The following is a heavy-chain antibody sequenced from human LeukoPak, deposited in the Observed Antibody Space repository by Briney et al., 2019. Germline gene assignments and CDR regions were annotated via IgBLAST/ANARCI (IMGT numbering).Heavy chain of an antibody. V-gene: IGHV4-34*01. CDR2: INHSGST. CDR3: ARGNGGKSRYFQH. J-gene: IGHJ1*01. Sequence: SETLSLTCAVYGGSFSGYYWSWIRQPPGKGLEWIGEINHSGSTNYNPSLKSRVTISVDTSKNQFSLKLSSVTAADTAVYYCARGNGGKSRYFQHWGQGTLVTVSS. CDR1: GGSFSGYY. D-gene: IGHD4-23*01.